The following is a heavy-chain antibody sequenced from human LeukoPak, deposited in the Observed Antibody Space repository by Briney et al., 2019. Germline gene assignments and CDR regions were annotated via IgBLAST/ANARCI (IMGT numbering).Heavy chain of an antibody. Sequence: ASVKVSCKASGGTFSSYTISWVRQAPGQGLEWMGRIIPILGIANYAQKFQGRVTITADKSTSTAYMELSSLRSEDTAVYYCASSLGDCSGGSCYQSWGQATLVTVSS. CDR3: ASSLGDCSGGSCYQS. J-gene: IGHJ4*02. D-gene: IGHD2-15*01. CDR2: IIPILGIA. CDR1: GGTFSSYT. V-gene: IGHV1-69*02.